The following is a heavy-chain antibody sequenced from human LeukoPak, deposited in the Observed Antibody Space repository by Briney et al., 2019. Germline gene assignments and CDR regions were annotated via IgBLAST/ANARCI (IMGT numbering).Heavy chain of an antibody. CDR3: STRIPNSASYSH. CDR1: GYTFTSYY. Sequence: ASVKVSCKASGYTFTSYYMHWVRQAPGQGLEWMGIINPSGGSTSYAQKFQGRVTMTRDTSTSTVYMELSSLRSEDTALYYCSTRIPNSASYSHWGQGTLVTVSS. V-gene: IGHV1-46*03. D-gene: IGHD1-26*01. J-gene: IGHJ4*02. CDR2: INPSGGST.